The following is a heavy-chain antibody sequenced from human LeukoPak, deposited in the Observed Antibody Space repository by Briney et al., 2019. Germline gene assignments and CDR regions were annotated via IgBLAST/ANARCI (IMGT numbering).Heavy chain of an antibody. CDR3: AKDDYSYYAMDV. V-gene: IGHV3-23*01. CDR2: ISGSGGST. Sequence: PGGSLRLSCAASGFTFSSYWMNWARQAPGKGLEWVSTISGSGGSTFYADSVKGRFTISRDNSRNTLYLQMNSLRAEDTAIYYCAKDDYSYYAMDVWGRGTTVTVSS. J-gene: IGHJ6*02. CDR1: GFTFSSYW.